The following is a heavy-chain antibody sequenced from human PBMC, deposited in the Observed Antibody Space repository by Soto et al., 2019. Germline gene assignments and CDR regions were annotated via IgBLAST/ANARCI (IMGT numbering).Heavy chain of an antibody. V-gene: IGHV1-69*06. CDR1: GGTFNNYA. J-gene: IGHJ4*02. CDR2: IIPMSGTA. D-gene: IGHD6-25*01. Sequence: SVKVSCKPSGGTFNNYAVSGVRQAPGQGLEWMGGIIPMSGTATYARTFQARATITADKATNTAYMELTSLTSDDTAVYYCARDLGGSGWLSDFFDYWGPRILVTVSP. CDR3: ARDLGGSGWLSDFFDY.